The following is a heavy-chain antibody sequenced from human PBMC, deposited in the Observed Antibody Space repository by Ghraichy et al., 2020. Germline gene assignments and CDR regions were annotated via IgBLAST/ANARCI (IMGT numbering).Heavy chain of an antibody. D-gene: IGHD6-19*01. CDR2: ISSDSGFT. CDR1: GFTFTTYN. J-gene: IGHJ4*02. CDR3: ATDVSVYSSGALSN. V-gene: IGHV3-21*01. Sequence: GGSLRLSCAASGFTFTTYNMNWVRQAPGKGLEWVSSISSDSGFTYYADSVKGRLTISRDNAKSSLYLQMNSLRAEDTAVYYCATDVSVYSSGALSNWGRGTLVTVSS.